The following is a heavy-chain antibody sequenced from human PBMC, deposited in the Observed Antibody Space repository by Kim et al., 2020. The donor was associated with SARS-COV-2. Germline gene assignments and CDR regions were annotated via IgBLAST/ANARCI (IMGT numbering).Heavy chain of an antibody. CDR3: AKDSSLYAFDI. V-gene: IGHV3-9*01. J-gene: IGHJ3*02. Sequence: GYARSVKGRFTISRDNDKNSLYLQMHSLRAEDTALYYCAKDSSLYAFDIWGKGTMVTVSS.